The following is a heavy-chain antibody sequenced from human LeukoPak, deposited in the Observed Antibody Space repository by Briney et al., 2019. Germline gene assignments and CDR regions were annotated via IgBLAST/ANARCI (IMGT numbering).Heavy chain of an antibody. D-gene: IGHD1-1*01. J-gene: IGHJ4*02. V-gene: IGHV3-7*01. CDR3: ARNNGNDHFDY. Sequence: GRSLRLSCAASGFIFSSHCMSWVRQAPGKGLEWVANIKEDGSEKYYVDSVKGRFTISRDNAKNSLYLQMNSLIGDDTAVYYCARNNGNDHFDYWGQGTLVTVSS. CDR2: IKEDGSEK. CDR1: GFIFSSHC.